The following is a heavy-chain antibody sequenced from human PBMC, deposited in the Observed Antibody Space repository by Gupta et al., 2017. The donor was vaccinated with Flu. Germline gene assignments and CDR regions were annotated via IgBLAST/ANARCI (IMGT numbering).Heavy chain of an antibody. V-gene: IGHV3-23*01. Sequence: EVQLLKSGGDLIQPGDSLRLSCGASGFTFVSYAMSWLRQAPGKGLEWVSAISASGVTYYADSVEGRFTISRDNSKDTLYLQMRNVRVEDTAVYYCARGGYASSWYFDSWGQGAQVTVSS. CDR1: GFTFVSYA. CDR3: ARGGYASSWYFDS. CDR2: ISASGVT. J-gene: IGHJ4*02. D-gene: IGHD6-13*01.